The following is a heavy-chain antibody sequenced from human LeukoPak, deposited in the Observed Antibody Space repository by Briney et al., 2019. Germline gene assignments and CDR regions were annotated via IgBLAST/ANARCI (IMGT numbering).Heavy chain of an antibody. D-gene: IGHD4-17*01. CDR3: AREKRQYGDYNADAFDI. Sequence: PGGSLRLSCAASGFTFSSYAMTWVRQAPGKGLEWVSSISSSSSYIYYADSVKGRFTISRDNAKNSLYLQMNSLRAEDTAVYYCAREKRQYGDYNADAFDIWGQGTMVTVSS. CDR2: ISSSSSYI. CDR1: GFTFSSYA. V-gene: IGHV3-21*01. J-gene: IGHJ3*02.